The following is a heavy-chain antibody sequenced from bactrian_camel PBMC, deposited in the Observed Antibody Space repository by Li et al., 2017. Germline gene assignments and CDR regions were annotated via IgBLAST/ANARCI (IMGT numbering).Heavy chain of an antibody. D-gene: IGHD1*01. Sequence: HVQLVESGGGAVQAGGSLRLACATSGIADRDYCMGWFRQAPGNECELASTIRRDGATYYADSVKGRFTISRDNAKNTVYLQMNSLKPEDTATYYCAAQLYCIGSPLRHRDFHYWGQGTQVTVS. CDR1: GIADRDYC. J-gene: IGHJ4*01. V-gene: IGHV3-3*01. CDR2: IRRDGAT. CDR3: AAQLYCIGSPLRHRDFHY.